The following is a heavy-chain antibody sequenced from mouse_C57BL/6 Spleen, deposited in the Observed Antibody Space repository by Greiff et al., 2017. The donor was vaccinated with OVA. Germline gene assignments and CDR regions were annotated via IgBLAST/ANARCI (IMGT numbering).Heavy chain of an antibody. J-gene: IGHJ1*03. CDR3: HDGYDGDWYFDV. D-gene: IGHD2-2*01. CDR1: GYTFTSYW. CDR2: IYPGNSDT. Sequence: VQLKQSGTVLARPGASVKMSCKTSGYTFTSYWMHWVKQRPGQGLEWIGAIYPGNSDTSYNQKFKGKAKLTAVTSASTAYMELSSLTNEDSAVYYCHDGYDGDWYFDVWGTGTTVTVSS. V-gene: IGHV1-5*01.